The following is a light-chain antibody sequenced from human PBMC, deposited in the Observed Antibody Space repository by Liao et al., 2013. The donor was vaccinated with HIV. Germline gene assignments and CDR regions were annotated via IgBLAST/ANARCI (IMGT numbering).Light chain of an antibody. CDR2: YDN. V-gene: IGLV3-21*04. CDR3: QVWDSTGDHPYWV. CDR1: IIGSTS. Sequence: SYELTQPPSVSVAPGKTARITCGETIIGSTSVNWYQQRPGQAPVPVIFYDNDRPSGIPERFSGSKSGNTATLTISRVEAGDEADYYCQVWDSTGDHPYWVFGGGTKLTVL. J-gene: IGLJ3*02.